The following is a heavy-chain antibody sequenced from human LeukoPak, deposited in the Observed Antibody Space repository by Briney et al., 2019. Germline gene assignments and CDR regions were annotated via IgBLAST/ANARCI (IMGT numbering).Heavy chain of an antibody. D-gene: IGHD3-22*01. CDR3: ARSHYYDSSGQFYYYYGLDV. Sequence: GGSLRLSCAASGFTFSSYWMHWVRQAPGKGLVWVSRINSDGSSIRYADSMKGRFTISRDNAKKTLYLQMNSLRAEDTAVYHCARSHYYDSSGQFYYYYGLDVWGQGTTVTVSS. V-gene: IGHV3-74*01. J-gene: IGHJ6*02. CDR2: INSDGSSI. CDR1: GFTFSSYW.